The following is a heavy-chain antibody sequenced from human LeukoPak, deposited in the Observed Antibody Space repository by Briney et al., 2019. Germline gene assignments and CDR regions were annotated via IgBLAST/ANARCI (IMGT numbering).Heavy chain of an antibody. CDR1: GGTFSSYA. J-gene: IGHJ6*04. V-gene: IGHV1-69*13. D-gene: IGHD2-2*01. Sequence: SVKVSCKASGGTFSSYAISWVRQAPGQGLEWMGGIIPIFGTANYAQKLQGRVTITADESTSTAYMELSSLRSEDTAVYYCARPTDIVVVPARHGGYYYGMDVWGKGTTVTVSS. CDR2: IIPIFGTA. CDR3: ARPTDIVVVPARHGGYYYGMDV.